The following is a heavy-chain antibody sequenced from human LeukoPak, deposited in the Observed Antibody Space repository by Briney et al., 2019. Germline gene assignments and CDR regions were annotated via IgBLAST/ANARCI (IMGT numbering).Heavy chain of an antibody. Sequence: GGSLRLSCAASGFTFSTYAMHWVRQAPGKGLDCVALMAYDGSEIQYADSVKGRFTISRDNSKNTLYLQLNSLRSEDTAVYYCAKKAEAYGDSVTQHWGQGILVTVSS. V-gene: IGHV3-30*04. CDR2: MAYDGSEI. D-gene: IGHD4-17*01. CDR3: AKKAEAYGDSVTQH. J-gene: IGHJ1*01. CDR1: GFTFSTYA.